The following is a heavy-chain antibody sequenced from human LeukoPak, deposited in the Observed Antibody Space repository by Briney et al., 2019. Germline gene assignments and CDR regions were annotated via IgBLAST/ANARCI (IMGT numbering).Heavy chain of an antibody. J-gene: IGHJ4*02. CDR1: GGSFSGYY. D-gene: IGHD1-26*01. CDR3: ARGIVGATHGTGSYFDY. V-gene: IGHV4-34*01. CDR2: INHSGST. Sequence: SGTLSLTCAVYGGSFSGYYWSWIRQPPGKGLEWIGEINHSGSTNYNPSLKSRVTISVDTSKNQFSLKLSSVTAADTAVYYCARGIVGATHGTGSYFDYWGQGTLVTVSS.